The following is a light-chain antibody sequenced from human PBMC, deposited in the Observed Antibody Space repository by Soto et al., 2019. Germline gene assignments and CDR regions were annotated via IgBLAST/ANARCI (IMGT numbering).Light chain of an antibody. V-gene: IGLV2-14*03. CDR2: EVN. Sequence: QSVLTQPASVSGSPGQSITISCGGTSSDVGAYIYVSWYQQFPGKAPKLILYEVNNRPSGVSNRFSGSKSGTTASLTISGLQLEDEADYDCSAYSVIDTKVFGSGTKVTVL. CDR1: SSDVGAYIY. CDR3: SAYSVIDTKV. J-gene: IGLJ1*01.